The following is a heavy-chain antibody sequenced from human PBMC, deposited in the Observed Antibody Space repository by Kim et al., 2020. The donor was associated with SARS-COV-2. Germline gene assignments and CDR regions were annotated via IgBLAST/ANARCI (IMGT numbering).Heavy chain of an antibody. V-gene: IGHV3-11*05. D-gene: IGHD3-16*02. J-gene: IGHJ6*02. CDR2: ISSSSSYT. Sequence: GGSRRLSCASSGFTFSDYYMSWIRQAPGKGLEWVSYISSSSSYTHSANSVKGRFTISRDNAKNSLYLQMNSLRAADTAVYYGARDGYDYVWRSYRDYYYYYGMDVWGQGTTVTVSS. CDR1: GFTFSDYY. CDR3: ARDGYDYVWRSYRDYYYYYGMDV.